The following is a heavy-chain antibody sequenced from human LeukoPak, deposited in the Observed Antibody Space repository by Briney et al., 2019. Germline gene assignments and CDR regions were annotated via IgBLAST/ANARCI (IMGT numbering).Heavy chain of an antibody. CDR2: ISGFGENT. Sequence: GGSLRLSCAASGFTFISSAMSWVRQAPGKGLEWVSTISGFGENTYYADSLQGRFTISRDNAKNSLYLQMNSLRDEDTAVYYCARDRAYGDYWGQGALVTVSS. CDR3: ARDRAYGDY. D-gene: IGHD2-8*01. J-gene: IGHJ4*02. CDR1: GFTFISSA. V-gene: IGHV3-23*01.